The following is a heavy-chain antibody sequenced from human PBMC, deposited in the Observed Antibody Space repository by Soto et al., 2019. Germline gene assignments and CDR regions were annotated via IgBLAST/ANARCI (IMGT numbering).Heavy chain of an antibody. J-gene: IGHJ4*02. V-gene: IGHV3-23*01. CDR2: ISGSGDNT. CDR3: AKDPLTVTPYFDY. CDR1: GSTFSNNA. D-gene: IGHD4-17*01. Sequence: EVQVLESGGGLVHPGGSWRLSCAASGSTFSNNAMSWVRQAPGKGLEWVSTISGSGDNTDYVDSVKVRFTISRDNSKNTLYLQMNSLRAEDTAVYYCAKDPLTVTPYFDYWGQGTLVTVSS.